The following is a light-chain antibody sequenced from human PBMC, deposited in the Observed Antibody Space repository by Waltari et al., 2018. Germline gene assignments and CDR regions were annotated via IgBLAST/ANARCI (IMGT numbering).Light chain of an antibody. J-gene: IGKJ1*01. CDR2: DAS. CDR1: QGISRW. Sequence: DIQMTQSPSTLSASVGARVTITCRASQGISRWLAWYQQKPGKPPKVLIYDASSLESGVPSRFSGSGSETEFTLVISNLQPDDVATYYCQQYNSDDWTFGQGTKVEI. CDR3: QQYNSDDWT. V-gene: IGKV1-5*01.